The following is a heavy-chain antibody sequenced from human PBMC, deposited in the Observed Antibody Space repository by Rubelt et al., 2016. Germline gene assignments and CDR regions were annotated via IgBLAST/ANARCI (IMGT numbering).Heavy chain of an antibody. Sequence: MRKPGESLKISCRTSGYYFNSYWIAWVRQMPGKGLEWMGSIYPGDSDTRYSPSSQGHVTISADQSTNTAYLQGSSLRAWDTAIYYCARHSDSSSSGSYYYGPDVRGQGTTVTGSS. D-gene: IGHD6-6*01. CDR2: IYPGDSDT. V-gene: IGHV5-51*01. J-gene: IGHJ6*02. CDR3: ARHSDSSSSGSYYYGPDV. CDR1: GYYFNSYW.